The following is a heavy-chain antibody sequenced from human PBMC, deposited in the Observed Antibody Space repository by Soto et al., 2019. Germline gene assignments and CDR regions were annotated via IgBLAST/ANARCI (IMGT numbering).Heavy chain of an antibody. J-gene: IGHJ5*02. CDR2: MNPRSGGS. V-gene: IGHV1-2*02. CDR3: ARSDDSTSYPLDL. CDR1: GYNFIGYY. Sequence: GASVKVSCKASGYNFIGYYIHWVRQAPGQGLEWMGWMNPRSGGSKYAQAFQDRVTMTRDASISTAYMEMTSLRHGDTAVYFCARSDDSTSYPLDLWGPGTLVTVSS. D-gene: IGHD4-4*01.